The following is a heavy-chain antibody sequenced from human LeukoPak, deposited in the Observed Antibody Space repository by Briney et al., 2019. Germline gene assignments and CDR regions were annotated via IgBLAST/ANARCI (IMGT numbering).Heavy chain of an antibody. CDR3: AREIPTYYFDY. J-gene: IGHJ4*02. V-gene: IGHV1-2*02. Sequence: ASVKVSCKASGYTFTGYYMHWVRQAPGQGLEWMGWINPNSGGTNCAQKFQGRVTMTRDTSISTAYMELSRLRSDDTAVYYCAREIPTYYFDYWGQGTLVTVSS. CDR1: GYTFTGYY. CDR2: INPNSGGT.